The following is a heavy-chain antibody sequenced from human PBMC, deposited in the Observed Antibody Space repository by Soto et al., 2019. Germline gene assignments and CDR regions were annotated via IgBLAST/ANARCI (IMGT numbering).Heavy chain of an antibody. V-gene: IGHV4-30-4*01. CDR1: GGSISGGGYY. D-gene: IGHD3-16*02. Sequence: QVQLQESGPGLVKPSQTLSLTCTVSGGSISGGGYYWSWIRQPPGKGLEWLGYIPDSGSTYYNPSLESRIAMSLDTSKNQFSLKLTSVTAADTAVYYCARAPSFFDSWGQGTLVTVSS. J-gene: IGHJ4*02. CDR3: ARAPSFFDS. CDR2: IPDSGST.